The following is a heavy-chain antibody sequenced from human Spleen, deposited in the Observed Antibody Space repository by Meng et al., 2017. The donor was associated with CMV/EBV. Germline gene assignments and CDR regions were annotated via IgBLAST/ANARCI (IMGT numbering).Heavy chain of an antibody. J-gene: IGHJ4*02. CDR3: ARDHNWGPDY. V-gene: IGHV1-2*02. CDR1: GYNFAGHY. D-gene: IGHD7-27*01. CDR2: IYPDTGGT. Sequence: SVKVSCKTSGYNFAGHYMHWLRQAPGQGLEWMGWIYPDTGGTHYSRNFQGRITVTRDTSIRTVYLELDSLRSDDTAMYYCARDHNWGPDYWGQGTLVTVSS.